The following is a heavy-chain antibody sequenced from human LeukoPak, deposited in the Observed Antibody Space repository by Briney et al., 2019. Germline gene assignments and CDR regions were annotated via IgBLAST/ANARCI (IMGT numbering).Heavy chain of an antibody. CDR3: ARGSMGYYDSSGSEYFQH. CDR2: ISSSSSYI. Sequence: KLWGSLRLSCAASGFTFSSYSMNWVRQAPGKGLEWVSSISSSSSYIYYADSVKGRFTISRDNAKNSLYLQMNSLRAEDTAVYYCARGSMGYYDSSGSEYFQHWGQGTLVTVSS. J-gene: IGHJ1*01. V-gene: IGHV3-21*01. CDR1: GFTFSSYS. D-gene: IGHD3-22*01.